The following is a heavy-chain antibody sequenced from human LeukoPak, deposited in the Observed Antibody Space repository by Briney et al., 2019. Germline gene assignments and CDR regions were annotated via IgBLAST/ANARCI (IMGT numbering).Heavy chain of an antibody. CDR3: ARGMSRGAVAGTY. V-gene: IGHV1-2*04. D-gene: IGHD6-19*01. Sequence: ASVKVSCKASGYTFTGYYMHWVRQAPGRGLEWMGWINPNSGGTNYAQKFQGWVTMTRDTSISTAYMELSRLRSDDTAVYYCARGMSRGAVAGTYWGQGTLVTVSS. J-gene: IGHJ4*02. CDR2: INPNSGGT. CDR1: GYTFTGYY.